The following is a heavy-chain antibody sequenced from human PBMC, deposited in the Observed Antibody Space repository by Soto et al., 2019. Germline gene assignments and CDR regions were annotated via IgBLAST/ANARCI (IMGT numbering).Heavy chain of an antibody. Sequence: HPGGSLRLSCAASGFTVSSNYMSWVRQAPGKGLEWVSVIYSGGSTYYADSVKGRFTISRDNSKNTLYLQMNSLRAEDTAVYYCARSTMIVAVDAFDIWGQGTMVTVSS. J-gene: IGHJ3*02. CDR1: GFTVSSNY. V-gene: IGHV3-53*01. D-gene: IGHD3-22*01. CDR2: IYSGGST. CDR3: ARSTMIVAVDAFDI.